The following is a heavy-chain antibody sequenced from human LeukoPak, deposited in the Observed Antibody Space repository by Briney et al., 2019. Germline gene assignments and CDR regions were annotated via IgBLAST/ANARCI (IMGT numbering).Heavy chain of an antibody. CDR2: ISYDGSNK. CDR1: GFTFSSYA. Sequence: GGSLRLSCAASGFTFSSYAMHWVRQAPGKGLEWVAVISYDGSNKYYADSVKGRFTISRDNSKNTLYLQMNSLRAEDTAVYYCARDASDIVVVVAATTGDYFDYWGQGTLVTVSS. D-gene: IGHD2-15*01. V-gene: IGHV3-30-3*01. CDR3: ARDASDIVVVVAATTGDYFDY. J-gene: IGHJ4*02.